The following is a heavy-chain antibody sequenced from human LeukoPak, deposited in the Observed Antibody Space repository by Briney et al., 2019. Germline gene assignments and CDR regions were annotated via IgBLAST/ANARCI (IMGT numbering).Heavy chain of an antibody. Sequence: ASVKVSCKVSGYTLTELSMHWVRQAPGKGLEWMGGFDPEDGETIYAQKFQGRVTMTEDTSTDTAYMELSSLRSEDTAVYYCATPAEKYYYDSSGYYVPLDYWGQGTLVTVSS. V-gene: IGHV1-24*01. D-gene: IGHD3-22*01. CDR1: GYTLTELS. CDR2: FDPEDGET. CDR3: ATPAEKYYYDSSGYYVPLDY. J-gene: IGHJ4*02.